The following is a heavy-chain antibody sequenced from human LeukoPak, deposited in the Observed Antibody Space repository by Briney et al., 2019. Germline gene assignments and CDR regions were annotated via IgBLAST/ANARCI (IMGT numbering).Heavy chain of an antibody. J-gene: IGHJ4*02. D-gene: IGHD3-10*01. CDR2: ISSSSSTI. CDR1: GFTFSSYS. Sequence: SGGSLRLSCAASGFTFSSYSMNWVRQAPGKGLEWVSYISSSSSTIYYADSVKGRFTISRDNAKNSLYLQMNSLRGEDTAVYYCARDLSRVRGAVDYWGQGTLVTVSS. CDR3: ARDLSRVRGAVDY. V-gene: IGHV3-48*01.